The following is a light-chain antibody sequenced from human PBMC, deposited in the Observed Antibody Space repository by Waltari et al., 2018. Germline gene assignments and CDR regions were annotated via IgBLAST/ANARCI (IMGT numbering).Light chain of an antibody. CDR3: ETWGSNTQGV. V-gene: IGLV4-60*03. CDR1: SRHSSYI. CDR2: VEGSGSY. Sequence: QPVLTQSSSASASLGSSVKLTCTLSSRHSSYIIAWHQQQPGKAPRYLMKVEGSGSYNKGRGVPDRFSGSRCGADRYLTISNLQSEDEADYYCETWGSNTQGVFGGGTKLTVL. J-gene: IGLJ3*02.